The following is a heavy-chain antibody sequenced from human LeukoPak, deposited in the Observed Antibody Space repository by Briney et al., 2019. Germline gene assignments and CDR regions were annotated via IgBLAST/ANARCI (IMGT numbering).Heavy chain of an antibody. CDR1: GYTFTSYD. J-gene: IGHJ4*02. Sequence: ASVKVSCKASGYTFTSYDINWVRQATGQGLEWMGWMNPNSGNTGYAQKFQGRVTMTRNTSISTAYMELNSLRAEDTAVYYCARDRNRVSGRRTNPFDYWGQGTLVTVSS. D-gene: IGHD1/OR15-1a*01. V-gene: IGHV1-8*01. CDR2: MNPNSGNT. CDR3: ARDRNRVSGRRTNPFDY.